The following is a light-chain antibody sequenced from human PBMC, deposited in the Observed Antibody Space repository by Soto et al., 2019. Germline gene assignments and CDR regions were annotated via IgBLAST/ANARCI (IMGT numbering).Light chain of an antibody. V-gene: IGLV1-40*01. J-gene: IGLJ1*01. CDR2: SDD. CDR3: AVWDETLIEV. CDR1: SSNIGATYD. Sequence: QSVLTQPPSVSGAPGQRVTISCTGGSSNIGATYDVHWYRQLPGTAPQLLIYSDDQRPSGVPDRFSGSKSGTSASLVISGLQSEDEADYFCAVWDETLIEVFGTGTKLTVL.